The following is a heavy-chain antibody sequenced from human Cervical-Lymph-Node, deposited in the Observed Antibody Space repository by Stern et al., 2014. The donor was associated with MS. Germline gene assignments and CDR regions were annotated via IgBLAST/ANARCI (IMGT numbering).Heavy chain of an antibody. CDR2: IYHSGST. J-gene: IGHJ5*02. Sequence: QVQLQESGPGLVKPSGTLSLTCTVSGDSISSNYWWSWVRQAPGKGLEWIGEIYHSGSTKYNPSLKSRVTMSLDKSKDQFSLELTSVTAADTAIYYCARDARGGGDCCNWFDPWGQGTLVTVSS. V-gene: IGHV4-4*02. D-gene: IGHD2-21*02. CDR3: ARDARGGGDCCNWFDP. CDR1: GDSISSNYW.